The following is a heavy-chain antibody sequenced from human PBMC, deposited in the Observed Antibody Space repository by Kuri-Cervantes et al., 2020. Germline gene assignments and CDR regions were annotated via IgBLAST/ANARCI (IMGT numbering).Heavy chain of an antibody. CDR2: ISSSSSYI. CDR1: GFTFSSYA. J-gene: IGHJ4*02. CDR3: AREAGYDILTGYYPPY. D-gene: IGHD3-9*01. V-gene: IGHV3-21*01. Sequence: GESLKISCAASGFTFSSYAMSWVRQAPGKGLEWVSSISSSSSYIYYADSVKGRLTISRDNAKNSLYLQMNSLRAEDTAVYYCAREAGYDILTGYYPPYWGQGTLVTVSS.